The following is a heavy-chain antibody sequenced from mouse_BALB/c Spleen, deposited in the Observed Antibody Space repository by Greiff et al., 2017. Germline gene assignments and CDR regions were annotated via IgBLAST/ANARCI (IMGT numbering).Heavy chain of an antibody. Sequence: DVHLVESGGGLVQPGGSLKLSCAASGFTFSSYTMSWVRQTPEKRLEWVAYISNGGGSTYYPDTVKGRFTISRDNAKNTLYLQMSSLKSEDTAMYYCASLDYGNFYAMDYWGQGTSVTVSS. V-gene: IGHV5-12-2*01. CDR2: ISNGGGST. CDR3: ASLDYGNFYAMDY. D-gene: IGHD2-1*01. J-gene: IGHJ4*01. CDR1: GFTFSSYT.